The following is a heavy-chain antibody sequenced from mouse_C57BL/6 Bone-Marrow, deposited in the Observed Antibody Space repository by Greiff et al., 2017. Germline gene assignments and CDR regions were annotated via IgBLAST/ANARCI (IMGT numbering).Heavy chain of an antibody. CDR1: GYTFTSYW. Sequence: QVQLQQPGAELVKPGSSVKMSCKASGYTFTSYWITWVKQRPGQGLEWIGDIYPGSGSTNYNEKFKSKATLTVDTSSSTAYMQLSSLTSEDSAVYYCAITTVVALYYFDYWGQGTTLTVSS. J-gene: IGHJ2*01. V-gene: IGHV1-55*01. CDR2: IYPGSGST. CDR3: AITTVVALYYFDY. D-gene: IGHD1-1*01.